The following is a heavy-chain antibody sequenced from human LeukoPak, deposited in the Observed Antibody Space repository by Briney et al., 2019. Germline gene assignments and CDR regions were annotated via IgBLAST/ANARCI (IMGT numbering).Heavy chain of an antibody. J-gene: IGHJ4*02. CDR1: GSTFSSYA. Sequence: GGSLRLSCAASGSTFSSYAMSWVRQAPGKELEWVSAISGSGGSTYYADSVKGRFTISRDNSKNTLYLQMNSLRAEDTAVYYCAKEYDFWSGLIDYWGQGTLVTVSS. CDR2: ISGSGGST. V-gene: IGHV3-23*01. CDR3: AKEYDFWSGLIDY. D-gene: IGHD3-3*01.